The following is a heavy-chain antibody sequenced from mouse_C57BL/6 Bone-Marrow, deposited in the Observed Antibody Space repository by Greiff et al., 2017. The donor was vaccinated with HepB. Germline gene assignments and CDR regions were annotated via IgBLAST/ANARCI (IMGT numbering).Heavy chain of an antibody. CDR1: GFTFSDYY. Sequence: EVQRVESGGGLVQPGGSLKLSCAASGFTFSDYYMYWVRQTPEKRLEWVAYISNGGGSTYYPDTVKGRFTISRDNAKNTLYLQMSRLKSEDTAMYYCARSPVYYGNFYWYFDVWGTGTTVTVSS. D-gene: IGHD2-1*01. J-gene: IGHJ1*03. CDR2: ISNGGGST. V-gene: IGHV5-12*01. CDR3: ARSPVYYGNFYWYFDV.